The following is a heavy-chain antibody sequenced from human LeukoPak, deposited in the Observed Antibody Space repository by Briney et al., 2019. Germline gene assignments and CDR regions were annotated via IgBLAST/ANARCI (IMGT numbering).Heavy chain of an antibody. CDR3: ARDPGERLVRSPYYYYYYMDG. J-gene: IGHJ6*03. V-gene: IGHV7-4-1*02. D-gene: IGHD6-6*01. CDR1: GYTFTSYA. Sequence: GASVKVSCKASGYTFTSYAMNWVRQAPGQELEWMGWINTNTGNPAYAQGFTGRFVFSLDTSVSTAYLQISSLKAEDTAVYYCARDPGERLVRSPYYYYYYMDGWGKGTTVTVSS. CDR2: INTNTGNP.